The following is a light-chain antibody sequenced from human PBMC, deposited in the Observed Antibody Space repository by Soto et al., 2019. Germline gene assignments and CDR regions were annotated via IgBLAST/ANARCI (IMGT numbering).Light chain of an antibody. CDR2: DVS. CDR1: SSDVGGYDY. Sequence: QSALTQPASVSGSPGQSIAISCTGTSSDVGGYDYVSWYQQHPGKAPKLMIYDVSNRPSGVSNRFSGSKYDNTASLTISGLQAEDEADYYCSSYTSSSTYVFGTGTKLTVL. V-gene: IGLV2-14*01. J-gene: IGLJ1*01. CDR3: SSYTSSSTYV.